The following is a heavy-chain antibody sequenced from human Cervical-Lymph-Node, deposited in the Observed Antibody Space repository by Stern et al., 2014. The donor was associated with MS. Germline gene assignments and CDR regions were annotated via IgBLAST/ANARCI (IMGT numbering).Heavy chain of an antibody. Sequence: VQLVQSGAEVKKPGASVKVSCKASGYTVTSYYIHWVRQAPGQGLEWMGIINPSGGSTSYAQKFQGRVTMTRDTTTSTVYMELSSLRSEDTAVYYCAREVAGYRLGMMDVWGQGATVTVSS. J-gene: IGHJ6*02. V-gene: IGHV1-46*01. CDR3: AREVAGYRLGMMDV. CDR2: INPSGGST. D-gene: IGHD6-19*01. CDR1: GYTVTSYY.